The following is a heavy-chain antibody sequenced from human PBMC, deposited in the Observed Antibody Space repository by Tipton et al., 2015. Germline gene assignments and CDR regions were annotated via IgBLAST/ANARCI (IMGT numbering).Heavy chain of an antibody. V-gene: IGHV3-48*01. CDR1: GFKFNIYT. CDR3: AKDTRSSWPRGAFDI. CDR2: ISSSGGTL. D-gene: IGHD6-13*01. Sequence: SLRLSCAASGFKFNIYTMNWVRQAPGKGLEWVSYISSSGGTLYYADSVKGRFTISRDNAKKSLYLQMNSLRAEDTALYFCAKDTRSSWPRGAFDIWGQGTMVTVSS. J-gene: IGHJ3*02.